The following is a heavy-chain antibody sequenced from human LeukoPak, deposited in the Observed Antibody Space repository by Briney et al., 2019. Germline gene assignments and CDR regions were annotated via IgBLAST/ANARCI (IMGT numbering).Heavy chain of an antibody. D-gene: IGHD5-12*01. CDR2: IYYTGST. V-gene: IGHV4-59*08. CDR3: AKCGNSGCHLIDY. Sequence: PSETLSLTCTVSGGSINSYYWSWIRQPPGKGLEWIGLIYYTGSTNYNPSLKSRVTMSVGTSKNHFSLTLSSVTAADTAVYYCAKCGNSGCHLIDYWGQGTLVTVSS. CDR1: GGSINSYY. J-gene: IGHJ4*02.